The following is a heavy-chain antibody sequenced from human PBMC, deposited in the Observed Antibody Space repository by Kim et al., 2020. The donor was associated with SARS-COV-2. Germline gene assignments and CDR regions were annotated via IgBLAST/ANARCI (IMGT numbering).Heavy chain of an antibody. CDR3: TADRGVPADC. CDR2: IKSKAAGGTT. D-gene: IGHD2-2*01. J-gene: IGHJ4*02. V-gene: IGHV3-15*01. CDR1: GFPFSDTW. Sequence: GGSLRLSCAVSGFPFSDTWMSWVRQAPGKGLEWVGRIKSKAAGGTTDYTAPVKGRFTISRDDSENMLYLQMNTLKTEDTAVYYCTADRGVPADCWGQGTLVTVCS.